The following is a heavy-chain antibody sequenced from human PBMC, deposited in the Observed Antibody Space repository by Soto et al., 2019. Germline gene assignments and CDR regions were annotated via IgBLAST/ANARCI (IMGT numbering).Heavy chain of an antibody. J-gene: IGHJ4*02. CDR1: GGSISSSSYY. V-gene: IGHV4-39*01. D-gene: IGHD6-13*01. Sequence: QLQLQESGPGLVKPSETLSLTCTVSGGSISSSSYYWGWIRQPPGKGLEWIGTIYYSGSTYYSPSLKSRVTISVDTSKNQFSLKLSSVTAADTAVYYCASLDGYSSSWCFDYWGQGTLVTVSS. CDR3: ASLDGYSSSWCFDY. CDR2: IYYSGST.